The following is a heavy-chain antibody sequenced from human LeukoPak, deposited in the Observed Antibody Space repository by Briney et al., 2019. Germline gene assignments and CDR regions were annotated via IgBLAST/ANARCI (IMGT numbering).Heavy chain of an antibody. J-gene: IGHJ5*02. CDR3: ARISQRSFDP. Sequence: GGSLRLSCAASGFTFSSYWMGWVRQAPGKGLEWVANIKQDGVEQYYVDSVEGRFTISRDNAKSSLFLQMNSLRAEDTAVYYCARISQRSFDPCGQGTLVTVSS. V-gene: IGHV3-7*05. D-gene: IGHD2-15*01. CDR2: IKQDGVEQ. CDR1: GFTFSSYW.